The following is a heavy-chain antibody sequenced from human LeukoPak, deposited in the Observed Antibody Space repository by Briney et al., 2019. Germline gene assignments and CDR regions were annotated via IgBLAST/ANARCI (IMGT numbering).Heavy chain of an antibody. Sequence: GGSLRLSCAASGFTFGSYWMSWVRQSPGQGLEWVANIKQDGSEKYYVDSVKGRFTISRDNARNSLYLQMNSLRADDTAVYYCARCSQRYVDWLLSGSFDVWGQGTMVTVSS. D-gene: IGHD3-9*01. CDR3: ARCSQRYVDWLLSGSFDV. CDR1: GFTFGSYW. CDR2: IKQDGSEK. J-gene: IGHJ3*01. V-gene: IGHV3-7*01.